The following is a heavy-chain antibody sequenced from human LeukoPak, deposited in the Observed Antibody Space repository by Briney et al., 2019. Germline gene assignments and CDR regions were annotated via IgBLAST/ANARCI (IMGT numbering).Heavy chain of an antibody. CDR1: GGSISSSTPY. D-gene: IGHD2-2*01. J-gene: IGHJ3*02. CDR2: IHDSGST. CDR3: ARSYCSSSCYAVGAFDI. V-gene: IGHV4-39*01. Sequence: PSETLSLTCTVSGGSISSSTPYWGWIRPPPGKGLEWVVSIHDSGSTYYNPSLKSPVTISVDMSKNQFSLKLSSVTAADTAVYYCARSYCSSSCYAVGAFDIWGQGTVVTVSS.